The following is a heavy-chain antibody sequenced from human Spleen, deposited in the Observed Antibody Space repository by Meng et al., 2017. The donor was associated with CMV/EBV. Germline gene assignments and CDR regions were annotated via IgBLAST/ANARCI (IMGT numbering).Heavy chain of an antibody. Sequence: QVQLVQSGAEVKKPGASVEVSCKASGYTFTSYYMHWVRQAPGRGLEWMGLINPNGGTTTDAQKFQGRVTMTRDTSTSTVYMQLSSLRSEDTAVYYCARDIVGATTRFDYWGQGTLVTVSS. D-gene: IGHD1-26*01. CDR2: INPNGGTT. V-gene: IGHV1-46*01. J-gene: IGHJ4*02. CDR1: GYTFTSYY. CDR3: ARDIVGATTRFDY.